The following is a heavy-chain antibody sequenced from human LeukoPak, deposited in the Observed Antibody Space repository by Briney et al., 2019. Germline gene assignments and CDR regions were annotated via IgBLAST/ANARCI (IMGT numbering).Heavy chain of an antibody. D-gene: IGHD3-22*01. V-gene: IGHV4-59*01. Sequence: SETLSLTCTVSGGSISSYYWSWIRQPPGKGLEWIGYIYYSGSTNYNPSLKSRVTISVDTSKNQFSLKLSSVPAADTAVYYCASAVPSNDSSGYYPLWGQGTLVTVSS. CDR3: ASAVPSNDSSGYYPL. CDR2: IYYSGST. J-gene: IGHJ4*02. CDR1: GGSISSYY.